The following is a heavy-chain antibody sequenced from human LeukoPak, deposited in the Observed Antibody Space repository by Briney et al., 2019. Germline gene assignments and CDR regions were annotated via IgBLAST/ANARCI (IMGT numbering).Heavy chain of an antibody. CDR3: ARDGGSGWFDY. Sequence: PSETLSLTCTVSGASISSYCWSWIRQPAGKGLEWIGRIDGSGNTNYNPSLKSRISVSVDTSKNQVSLKLRYVTAADTAVYYCARDGGSGWFDYWGQGTLVTVSS. V-gene: IGHV4-4*07. CDR1: GASISSYC. J-gene: IGHJ4*02. CDR2: IDGSGNT. D-gene: IGHD6-19*01.